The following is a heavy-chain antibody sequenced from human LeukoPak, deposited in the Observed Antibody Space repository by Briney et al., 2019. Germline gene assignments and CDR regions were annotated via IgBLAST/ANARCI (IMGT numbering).Heavy chain of an antibody. CDR1: GFTFSSYG. CDR2: IRYDGSNK. Sequence: GGSLRLSCAASGFTFSSYGMHWVRQAPGKGLEWVAFIRYDGSNKYYADSVKGRFTISRDNSKNTLYLQMNSLRAEDTAVYYCAKICTSMIVVQSDYWGQGTLVTVSS. D-gene: IGHD3-22*01. CDR3: AKICTSMIVVQSDY. V-gene: IGHV3-30*02. J-gene: IGHJ4*02.